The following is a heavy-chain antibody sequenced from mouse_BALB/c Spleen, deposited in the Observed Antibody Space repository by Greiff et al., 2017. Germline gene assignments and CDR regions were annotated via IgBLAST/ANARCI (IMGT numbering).Heavy chain of an antibody. CDR2: IFPGDGST. J-gene: IGHJ4*01. CDR1: GYTFTSYD. CDR3: ARKGYYRGSYAMDY. D-gene: IGHD1-1*01. V-gene: IGHV1-85*01. Sequence: QVQLQQSGAELVKPGASVKLSCKASGYTFTSYDINWVRQRPEQGLEWIGWIFPGDGSTKDNEKLKGKATLTTDKSSSTSYMQLSRLTSEGSAVYFFARKGYYRGSYAMDYWGQGTSVTVSS.